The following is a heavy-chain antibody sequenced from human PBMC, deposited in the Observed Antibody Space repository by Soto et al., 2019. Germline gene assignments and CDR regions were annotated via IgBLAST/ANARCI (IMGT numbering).Heavy chain of an antibody. J-gene: IGHJ4*02. V-gene: IGHV4-30-4*01. D-gene: IGHD2-15*01. CDR2: IYYSGST. CDR3: ARAWARRGYCSGGSCYSSDY. CDR1: GGSISSGDYY. Sequence: QVQLQESGPGLVKPSQTLSLTCTVSGGSISSGDYYWSWIRQPPGKGLEWIGYIYYSGSTYYNPSLKSRVSISVDTSKTQFSPKLSSVTAAATAVYYCARAWARRGYCSGGSCYSSDYWGQGTLVTVSS.